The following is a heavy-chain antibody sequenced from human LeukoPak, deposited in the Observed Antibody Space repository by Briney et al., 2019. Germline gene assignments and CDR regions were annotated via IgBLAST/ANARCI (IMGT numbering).Heavy chain of an antibody. Sequence: SETLSLTCAVYGGSFTSYYWSWIRQPPGKGLEWIGEISHTGHTNYNPSLKSRVTMSVETSKDQLSLILSSVTAADTAVYYCARGPYSSDAGYWGQGTLVTVSS. CDR1: GGSFTSYY. D-gene: IGHD6-25*01. J-gene: IGHJ4*02. V-gene: IGHV4-34*01. CDR3: ARGPYSSDAGY. CDR2: ISHTGHT.